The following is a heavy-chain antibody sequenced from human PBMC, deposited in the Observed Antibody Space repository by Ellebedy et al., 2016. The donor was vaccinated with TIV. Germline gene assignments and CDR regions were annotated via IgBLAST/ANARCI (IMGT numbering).Heavy chain of an antibody. D-gene: IGHD4-17*01. CDR1: GFTVSSSF. Sequence: GESLKISCAASGFTVSSSFMSWVRQAPGTGLEWVSVIYTDGGTNYTDSVLGRFDISRDSSKNTLYLQMNSLRADDTAVYYCPRDPRGGGDYGDNWFDPWGQGTLVTVSS. CDR3: PRDPRGGGDYGDNWFDP. J-gene: IGHJ5*02. CDR2: IYTDGGT. V-gene: IGHV3-66*01.